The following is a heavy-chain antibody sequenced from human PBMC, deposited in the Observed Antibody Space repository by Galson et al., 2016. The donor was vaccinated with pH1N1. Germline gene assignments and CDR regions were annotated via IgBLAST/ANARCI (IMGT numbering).Heavy chain of an antibody. CDR1: GYTFTNYG. D-gene: IGHD3-10*01. V-gene: IGHV1-18*04. CDR3: AKNRGYGSGSYGSRMDV. J-gene: IGHJ6*02. CDR2: IITYNGNA. Sequence: SVKVSCKASGYTFTNYGISWVRQAPGQGLEWMGWIITYNGNADYAEHLQGRVTMTTDTSTNTAYMELRSLRSDDTALYYCAKNRGYGSGSYGSRMDVWGQGTTVTVSS.